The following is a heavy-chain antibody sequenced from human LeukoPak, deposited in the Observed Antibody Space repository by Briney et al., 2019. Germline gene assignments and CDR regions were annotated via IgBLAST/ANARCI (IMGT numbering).Heavy chain of an antibody. D-gene: IGHD3-10*01. CDR3: AKVPYSDYGSGRPPFMDV. J-gene: IGHJ6*02. V-gene: IGHV3-23*01. Sequence: SGGSLRLSCAASGFTFSSYAMSWVRQAPGKGLEWVSTISNTGSDTYYADSVQGRFTISRDNSENTLYLQMNNLRAEDTAIHYCAKVPYSDYGSGRPPFMDVWGQGTTVAVSS. CDR2: ISNTGSDT. CDR1: GFTFSSYA.